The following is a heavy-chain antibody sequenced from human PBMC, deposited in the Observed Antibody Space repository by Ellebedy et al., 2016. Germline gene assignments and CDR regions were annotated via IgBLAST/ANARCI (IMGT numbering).Heavy chain of an antibody. V-gene: IGHV1-69*04. Sequence: ASVKVSCKASGGTFSSYAISWVRQAPGQGLEWMGRIIPILGIANYAQKFQGRVTITADKSTSTAYMELSSLRSEDTAVYYCAGGRARLQGSRSGGYYYYGMDVWGQGTTVTVSS. CDR2: IIPILGIA. CDR1: GGTFSSYA. CDR3: AGGRARLQGSRSGGYYYYGMDV. J-gene: IGHJ6*02. D-gene: IGHD2-15*01.